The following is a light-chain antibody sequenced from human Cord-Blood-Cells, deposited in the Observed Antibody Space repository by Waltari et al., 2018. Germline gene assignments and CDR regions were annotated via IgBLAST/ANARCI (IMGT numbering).Light chain of an antibody. J-gene: IGLJ1*01. Sequence: QSALPPSASSSGSTGQSITISCTGTSSGVRRYNLVSWYQQHPGKAPKLTIYEGSKRPSGVSNRCSGSKSGNTASLTISGLQAEDEADYYCCSYAGSSTYVFGTGTKVTVL. CDR1: SSGVRRYNL. V-gene: IGLV2-23*01. CDR2: EGS. CDR3: CSYAGSSTYV.